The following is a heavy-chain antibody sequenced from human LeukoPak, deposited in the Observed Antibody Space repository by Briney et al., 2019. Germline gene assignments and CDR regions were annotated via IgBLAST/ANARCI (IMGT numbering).Heavy chain of an antibody. CDR2: ISYDGSNK. V-gene: IGHV3-30*04. D-gene: IGHD3-3*01. CDR3: ARDWRKSGISSP. J-gene: IGHJ5*02. Sequence: GRSLRLSCAASGFTFSSYAMHWVRPPPGKGLEWVAVISYDGSNKYYADSVKGRFTISRDNSKNTLYLQVNSLRAEDTVVYYCARDWRKSGISSPWGQGNLVTVSS. CDR1: GFTFSSYA.